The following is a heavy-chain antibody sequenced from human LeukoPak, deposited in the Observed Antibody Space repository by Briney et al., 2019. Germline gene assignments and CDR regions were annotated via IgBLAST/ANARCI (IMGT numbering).Heavy chain of an antibody. V-gene: IGHV3-30*18. CDR1: GFTFSSYG. D-gene: IGHD3-10*01. CDR2: ISYDGSNK. CDR3: AKGYYGSGSYLDY. Sequence: GGSLRLSCAASGFTFSSYGMHWVRQAPGKGLEWVAVISYDGSNKYYADSVKGRFTISRDNSKNTLYLQMNSLRAEDTAVCYCAKGYYGSGSYLDYWGQGTLVTVSS. J-gene: IGHJ4*02.